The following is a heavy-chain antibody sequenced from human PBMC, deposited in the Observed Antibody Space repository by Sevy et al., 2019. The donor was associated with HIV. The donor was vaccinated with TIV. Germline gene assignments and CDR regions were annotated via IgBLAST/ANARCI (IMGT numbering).Heavy chain of an antibody. CDR1: GFTFSSYG. CDR3: ARDQTGYSSSWYYYYYGMDV. Sequence: GGSLRLSCAASGFTFSSYGMSWVRQAPGKGLEWVANIKQDGSEKYYVDSVKGRFTISRDNAKNSLYLQMNSLRAEDTAVYYCARDQTGYSSSWYYYYYGMDVWGQGTTVTVSS. CDR2: IKQDGSEK. D-gene: IGHD6-13*01. J-gene: IGHJ6*02. V-gene: IGHV3-7*03.